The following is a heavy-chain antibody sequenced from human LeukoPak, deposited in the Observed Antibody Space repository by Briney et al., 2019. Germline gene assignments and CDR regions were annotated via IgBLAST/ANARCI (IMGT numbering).Heavy chain of an antibody. CDR3: ARGGIAEDFDY. CDR1: GYTFTGYY. V-gene: IGHV1-2*06. Sequence: EASVKVSCKASGYTFTGYYMHWVRQAPGQGLEWMGRINPNSGGTNYAQRFQGRVTMTRDTSISTAYMELSRLRSDDTAVYSCARGGIAEDFDYWGQGTLVTVSS. CDR2: INPNSGGT. J-gene: IGHJ4*02. D-gene: IGHD6-13*01.